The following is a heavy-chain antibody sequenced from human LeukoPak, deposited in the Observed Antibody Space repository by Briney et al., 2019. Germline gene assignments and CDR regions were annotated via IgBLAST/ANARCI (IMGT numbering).Heavy chain of an antibody. V-gene: IGHV3-74*01. CDR1: GFTFSGYW. J-gene: IGHJ6*03. CDR3: ASRATVSTWAYYYYYMDV. Sequence: PGGSLRLSCAASGFTFSGYWMHWVRQAPGKGLVWISRINSDGSITNYAGSVKGRFTISRDNAKKTLYLQMNSLRAEDTAVYYCASRATVSTWAYYYYYMDVWGRGTTVTVSS. CDR2: INSDGSIT. D-gene: IGHD4-17*01.